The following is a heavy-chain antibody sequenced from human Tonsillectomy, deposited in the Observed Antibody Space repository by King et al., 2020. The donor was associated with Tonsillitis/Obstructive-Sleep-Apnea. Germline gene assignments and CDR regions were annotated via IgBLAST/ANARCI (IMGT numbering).Heavy chain of an antibody. CDR2: IYWYDDK. D-gene: IGHD3-3*01. V-gene: IGHV2-5*01. Sequence: TLKESGPTLVKPTQTLTLTCTFSGFSLNTGGVGVGWIRQPPGKALEWLALIYWYDDKSYSPSLKSRLTITKATSKNQVVLTMTNMDPVDTATYSCARGTYDSDAFDIWGQGTMVTVSS. J-gene: IGHJ3*02. CDR3: ARGTYDSDAFDI. CDR1: GFSLNTGGVG.